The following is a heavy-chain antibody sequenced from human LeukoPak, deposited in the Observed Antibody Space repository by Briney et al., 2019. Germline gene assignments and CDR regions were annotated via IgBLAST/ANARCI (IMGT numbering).Heavy chain of an antibody. J-gene: IGHJ6*03. V-gene: IGHV4-59*01. D-gene: IGHD6-13*01. CDR3: ARVVGLTGYSSSWYSGYYYYMDV. CDR1: GGSISSYY. CDR2: IYYSGRT. Sequence: PSETLSLTCSVSGGSISSYYWSWIRQPPGKGLEWIGYIYYSGRTSYNPSLKSRVTISVDTSKNQFSLRLSSVTAADTAVYYCARVVGLTGYSSSWYSGYYYYMDVWGKGTTVTVSS.